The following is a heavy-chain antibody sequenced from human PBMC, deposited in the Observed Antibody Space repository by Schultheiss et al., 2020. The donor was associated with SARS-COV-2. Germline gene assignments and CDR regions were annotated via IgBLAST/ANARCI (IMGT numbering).Heavy chain of an antibody. CDR2: ISGSGGST. J-gene: IGHJ6*02. CDR3: ARDGLILDYDYIGSANFYFYGMDV. Sequence: GESLKISCSASGFSFNTYAMSWVRQAPGKGLEWVSAISGSGGSTYYADSVKGRFTISRDNSKNTLFLQMNSLGADDTAVYYCARDGLILDYDYIGSANFYFYGMDVWGQGTTVTVSS. V-gene: IGHV3-23*01. CDR1: GFSFNTYA. D-gene: IGHD3-16*01.